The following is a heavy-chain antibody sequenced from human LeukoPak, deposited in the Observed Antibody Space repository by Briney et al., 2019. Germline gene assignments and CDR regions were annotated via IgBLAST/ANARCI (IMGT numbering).Heavy chain of an antibody. Sequence: ASVKVSCKASGYTFTSYGVTWVRQAPGQGLEWMGWISLYNGNTNYAQKLQGRVTMTADTSTSTAYMELRSLRSDDTAMYYCARSIGITVAGTFVDYWGQGTLVTVSS. CDR2: ISLYNGNT. J-gene: IGHJ4*02. V-gene: IGHV1-18*01. D-gene: IGHD6-19*01. CDR1: GYTFTSYG. CDR3: ARSIGITVAGTFVDY.